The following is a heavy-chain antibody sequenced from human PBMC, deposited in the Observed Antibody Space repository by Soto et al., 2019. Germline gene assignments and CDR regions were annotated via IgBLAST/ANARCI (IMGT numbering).Heavy chain of an antibody. D-gene: IGHD5-12*01. CDR1: GFTFSTYA. CDR2: ITGNGGST. CDR3: AKNSAATIRVGYDY. V-gene: IGHV3-23*01. Sequence: EVQLLESGGGLVQPGGSLRLSCAASGFTFSTYALSWVRQAPGKGLEWVSAITGNGGSTYYADSVKGRFTISRDTSKNTLYLQMNSLIAEDTAVYYCAKNSAATIRVGYDYWGQGTLVTVSS. J-gene: IGHJ4*02.